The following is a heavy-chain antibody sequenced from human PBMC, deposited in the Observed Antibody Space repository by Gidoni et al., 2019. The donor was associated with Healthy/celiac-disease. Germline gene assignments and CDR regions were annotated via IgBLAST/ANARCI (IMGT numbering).Heavy chain of an antibody. V-gene: IGHV3-9*01. CDR3: AKDMVHSSSPDYYYYGMDV. CDR2: SRWNRGSI. D-gene: IGHD6-13*01. J-gene: IGHJ6*02. CDR1: GFTFDDYV. Sequence: EVQLVESGGGLVQPARSLILSCSAPGFTFDDYVIHWVRQAPGKGLGWVSGSRWNRGSIGYADSVKGRFTISRDNAKNSLYLQMNSLRAEDTALYYCAKDMVHSSSPDYYYYGMDVWGQGTTVTGSS.